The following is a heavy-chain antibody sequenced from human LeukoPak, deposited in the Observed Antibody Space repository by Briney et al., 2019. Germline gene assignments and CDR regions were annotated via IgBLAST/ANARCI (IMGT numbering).Heavy chain of an antibody. J-gene: IGHJ6*02. CDR1: GGSISSYY. CDR2: IYYSGST. Sequence: SETLSLTCTLSGGSISSYYWSSIRQPPRKGLEWIWYIYYSGSTNYNPSLKSRVTISVDTSKNQYSLKLSSVTAADTAVYYCARTRVIHWDYGMDVWGQGTTVTVSS. CDR3: ARTRVIHWDYGMDV. D-gene: IGHD7-27*01. V-gene: IGHV4-59*08.